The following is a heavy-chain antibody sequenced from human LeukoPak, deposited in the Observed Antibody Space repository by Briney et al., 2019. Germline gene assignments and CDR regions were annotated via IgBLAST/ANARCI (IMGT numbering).Heavy chain of an antibody. Sequence: SETLSLTSTVSGGSISSGGYYWSWIRQHPGKGLEWIGYIYYSGSTYYNPSLKSRVTISVDTSKNQFSLKLSSVTAADTAVYYCARNYGSGSYYDPFDYFDYWGQGTLVTVSS. J-gene: IGHJ4*02. D-gene: IGHD3-10*01. CDR3: ARNYGSGSYYDPFDYFDY. CDR1: GGSISSGGYY. CDR2: IYYSGST. V-gene: IGHV4-31*03.